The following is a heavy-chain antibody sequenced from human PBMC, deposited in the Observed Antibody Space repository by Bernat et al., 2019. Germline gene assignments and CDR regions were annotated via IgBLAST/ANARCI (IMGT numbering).Heavy chain of an antibody. CDR1: GFTFSSYG. CDR3: ANPKHYYDSSGVFDY. J-gene: IGHJ4*02. Sequence: QVQLVESGGGVVQPGGSLRLSCAASGFTFSSYGMHWVRQAPGKGLEWVAVIRYDGSNKYYADSVKGRFTISRDNSKNTLYLQMNSLRAEDTAVYYCANPKHYYDSSGVFDYWGQGTLVTVSS. V-gene: IGHV3-30*02. D-gene: IGHD3-22*01. CDR2: IRYDGSNK.